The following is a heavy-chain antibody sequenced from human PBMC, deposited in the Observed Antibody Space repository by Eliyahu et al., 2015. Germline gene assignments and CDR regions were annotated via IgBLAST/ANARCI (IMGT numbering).Heavy chain of an antibody. CDR2: ISSSSSYI. J-gene: IGHJ3*01. D-gene: IGHD5-12*01. CDR1: S. V-gene: IGHV3-21*01. CDR3: ARVTVDVVATSHDAFDV. Sequence: SMNWVRQAPGKGLEWVASISSSSSYIYYADSMRGRFTISRDNAKNSLYLQMNSLRVEDTAVYYCARVTVDVVATSHDAFDVWGQGTMVTVSS.